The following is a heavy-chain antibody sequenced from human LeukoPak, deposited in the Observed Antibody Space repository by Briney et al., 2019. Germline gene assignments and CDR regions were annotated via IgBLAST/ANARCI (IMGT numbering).Heavy chain of an antibody. CDR3: ALLTYYYGMDV. CDR1: GGSISSGDYY. Sequence: PSETLSLTCTVSGGSISSGDYYWSWIRQPPGKGLEWIGYIYYSGSTYYSPSLKSRVTISVDTSKNQFSLKLSSVTAADTAVYYRALLTYYYGMDVWGKGTTVTVSS. J-gene: IGHJ6*04. CDR2: IYYSGST. V-gene: IGHV4-30-4*01.